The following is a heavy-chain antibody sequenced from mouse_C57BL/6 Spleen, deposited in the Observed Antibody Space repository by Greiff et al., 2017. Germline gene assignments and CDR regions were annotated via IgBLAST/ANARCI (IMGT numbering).Heavy chain of an antibody. Sequence: EVQLQESGPELVKPGASVKMSCKASGYTFTDYNMHWVKQSHGKSLEWIGYINPNNGGTSYNQKFKGKATLTVNKSSSTAYMELRSLTSEDSAVYYCGAYYSNPYYAMDYWGQGTSVTVSS. V-gene: IGHV1-22*01. CDR2: INPNNGGT. J-gene: IGHJ4*01. D-gene: IGHD2-5*01. CDR1: GYTFTDYN. CDR3: GAYYSNPYYAMDY.